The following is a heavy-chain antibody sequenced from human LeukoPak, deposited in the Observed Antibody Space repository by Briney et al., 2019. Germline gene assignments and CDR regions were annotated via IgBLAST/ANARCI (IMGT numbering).Heavy chain of an antibody. J-gene: IGHJ4*02. CDR3: AIRITMVRGVIIDY. CDR2: MNPNSGNT. D-gene: IGHD3-10*01. Sequence: GASVKVSCRASGYTFTSYDINWVRQATGQGLEWMGWMNPNSGNTGYAQKFQGRVTMTRNTSISTAYMELSSLRSEDTAVYYCAIRITMVRGVIIDYWGQGTLVTVSS. V-gene: IGHV1-8*01. CDR1: GYTFTSYD.